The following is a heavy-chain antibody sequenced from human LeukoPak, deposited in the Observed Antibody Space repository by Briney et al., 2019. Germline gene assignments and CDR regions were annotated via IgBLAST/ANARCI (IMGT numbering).Heavy chain of an antibody. CDR3: ARDRRQYSSSFYYYGMDV. Sequence: GGSLRLSCAASGFTVSSNYMSWVRQAPGKGLEWVSVIYSGGSTYYADSVKGRFTISRHNSKNTLYLQMDSLRAEDTAVYYCARDRRQYSSSFYYYGMDVWGQGTTVTVSS. CDR2: IYSGGST. J-gene: IGHJ6*02. V-gene: IGHV3-53*04. CDR1: GFTVSSNY. D-gene: IGHD6-6*01.